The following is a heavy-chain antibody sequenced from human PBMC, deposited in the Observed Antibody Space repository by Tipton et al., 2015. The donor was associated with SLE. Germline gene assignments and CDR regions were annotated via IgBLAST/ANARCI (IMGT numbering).Heavy chain of an antibody. Sequence: TLSLTCTVSGGSISSYYWSWIRQPPGKGLEWIGYIYYSGSTNHNPSLKRRVTISVDTSNNQFSLKLNSVTAADTAVYYCARGDNCDYMDHWGQGTLVTVSS. D-gene: IGHD1-20*01. J-gene: IGHJ4*02. CDR2: IYYSGST. CDR1: GGSISSYY. V-gene: IGHV4-59*01. CDR3: ARGDNCDYMDH.